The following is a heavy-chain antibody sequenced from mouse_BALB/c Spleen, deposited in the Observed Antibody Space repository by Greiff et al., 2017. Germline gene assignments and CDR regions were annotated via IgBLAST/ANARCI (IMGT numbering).Heavy chain of an antibody. CDR2: ISYSGST. J-gene: IGHJ3*01. V-gene: IGHV3-2*02. CDR3: ARGGIPAY. Sequence: EVKLVESGPGLVKPSQSLSLTCTVTGYSITSDYAWNWIRQFPGNKLEWMGYISYSGSTSYNPSLKSRISITRDTSKNQFFLQLNSVTTEDTATYYCARGGIPAYWGQGTLVTVSA. CDR1: GYSITSDYA.